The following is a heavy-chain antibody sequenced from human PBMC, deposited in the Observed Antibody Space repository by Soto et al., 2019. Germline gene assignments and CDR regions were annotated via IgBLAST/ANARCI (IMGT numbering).Heavy chain of an antibody. CDR1: GRSISSINW. D-gene: IGHD2-2*01. J-gene: IGHJ4*02. V-gene: IGHV4-4*02. CDR2: IYHSGST. CDR3: ASLPATSDFAY. Sequence: SETLSLTCAVFGRSISSINWWSWVRQPPGKGLEWIGEIYHSGSTNYNPSLKSRVTISVDKSKNQFSLKLSSVTAADTAVYYCASLPATSDFAYWGQVTLVTVS.